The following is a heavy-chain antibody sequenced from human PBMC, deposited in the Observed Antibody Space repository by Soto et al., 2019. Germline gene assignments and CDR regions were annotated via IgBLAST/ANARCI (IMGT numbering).Heavy chain of an antibody. J-gene: IGHJ3*02. V-gene: IGHV1-18*01. D-gene: IGHD6-19*01. CDR2: ISAYNGNT. CDR3: ARDRLIEWQWLVIDAFDI. CDR1: GYTFTSYG. Sequence: GASVKVSCKASGYTFTSYGISCVRRAPGQGLEWMGWISAYNGNTNYAQKLQGRVTMTTDTSTSTAYMELRSLRSDDTAVYYCARDRLIEWQWLVIDAFDIWGQGTMVTVSS.